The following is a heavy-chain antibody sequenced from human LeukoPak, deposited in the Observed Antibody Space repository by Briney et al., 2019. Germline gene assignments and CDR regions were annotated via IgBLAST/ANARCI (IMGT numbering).Heavy chain of an antibody. Sequence: GGSLRLSCAASGFTVSSNYMNWVRQAPGKGLEWVSIIYSGGSTYYADSVKGRFTISRDNSKNTLYLQMNSLRAEDTAVCYCARDLGSGWNFDYWGQGTLVTVSS. CDR3: ARDLGSGWNFDY. V-gene: IGHV3-53*01. J-gene: IGHJ4*02. D-gene: IGHD6-19*01. CDR1: GFTVSSNY. CDR2: IYSGGST.